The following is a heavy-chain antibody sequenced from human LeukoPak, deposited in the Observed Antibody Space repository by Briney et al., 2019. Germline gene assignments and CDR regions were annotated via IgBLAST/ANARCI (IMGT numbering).Heavy chain of an antibody. D-gene: IGHD3-22*01. CDR1: GFTFSNAW. V-gene: IGHV3-15*01. CDR3: TTEYYYDSSGYYEYFKH. J-gene: IGHJ1*01. CDR2: IKSKTDGGTT. Sequence: GGSLRLSCAASGFTFSNAWMSWVRQAPGKGLEWVGRIKSKTDGGTTDYAAPVKGRFTISRDDSKNTLYLQMNSLKTEDTAVYYSTTEYYYDSSGYYEYFKHWGQGTLVTVSS.